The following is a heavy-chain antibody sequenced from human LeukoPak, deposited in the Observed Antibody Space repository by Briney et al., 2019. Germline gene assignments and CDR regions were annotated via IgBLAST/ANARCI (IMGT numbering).Heavy chain of an antibody. J-gene: IGHJ4*02. CDR3: ARGGQAYGSGSYYNQIDY. CDR1: GGTFSSYA. Sequence: GASVKVSCKASGGTFSSYAINWVRQATGQGLEWMGWMNPNSGNTGYAQKFQGRVTMTRNTSISTAYMELSSLRSEDTAVYYCARGGQAYGSGSYYNQIDYWGQGTLVTVSS. V-gene: IGHV1-8*02. D-gene: IGHD3-10*01. CDR2: MNPNSGNT.